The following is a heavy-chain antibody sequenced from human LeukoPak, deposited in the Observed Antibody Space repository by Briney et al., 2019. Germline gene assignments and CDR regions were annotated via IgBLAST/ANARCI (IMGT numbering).Heavy chain of an antibody. J-gene: IGHJ4*02. D-gene: IGHD6-13*01. CDR2: IYSSGST. Sequence: SETLSLTCTVSGDTISGFSWSWIRQPAGKGLEWVGRIYSSGSTNYSPPLRSRVTMSVDTKNQFSLKVNSVTAADTAVYYCARDRAGFFDDWGQGTLVTVSS. CDR3: ARDRAGFFDD. CDR1: GDTISGFS. V-gene: IGHV4-4*07.